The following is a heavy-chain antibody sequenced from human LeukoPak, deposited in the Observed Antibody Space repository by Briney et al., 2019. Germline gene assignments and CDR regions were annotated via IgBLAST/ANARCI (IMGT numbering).Heavy chain of an antibody. CDR2: ISHSGST. J-gene: IGHJ4*02. Sequence: PSETLSLTCTVSGGSISTYYWSWIRQPPGKGLEWIGEISHSGSTNYNPSLKSRVTISVDTSKNQFSLKLSSVTAADTAVYYCARAGYSGYGAFGYWGQGTLVTVSS. CDR1: GGSISTYY. V-gene: IGHV4-34*01. CDR3: ARAGYSGYGAFGY. D-gene: IGHD5-12*01.